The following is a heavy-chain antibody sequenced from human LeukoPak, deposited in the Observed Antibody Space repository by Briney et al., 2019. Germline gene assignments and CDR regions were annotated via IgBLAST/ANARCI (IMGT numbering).Heavy chain of an antibody. CDR2: ISSSGSTI. CDR1: GFTFSDYY. CDR3: ARDPYPSYCGGDCPPFDY. D-gene: IGHD2-21*02. Sequence: PGGSLRLSCAASGFTFSDYYMSWIRQAPGKGLEWVSYISSSGSTIYYADSVKGRFTISRDNAKNSLYLQMNSLRAEDTAVYYCARDPYPSYCGGDCPPFDYWGQGTLVTVSS. J-gene: IGHJ4*02. V-gene: IGHV3-11*04.